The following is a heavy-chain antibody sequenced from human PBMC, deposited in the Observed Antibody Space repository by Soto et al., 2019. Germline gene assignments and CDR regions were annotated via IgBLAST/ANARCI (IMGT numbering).Heavy chain of an antibody. CDR1: GFTFSSYA. V-gene: IGHV3-23*01. CDR3: ARDLWRTYRNGPRNDY. J-gene: IGHJ4*01. CDR2: ISGSGSNT. Sequence: PGGSLRLSCAASGFTFSSYAMSWVRQAPGKGLEWVSAISGSGSNTYYADSVKGRFTISRDNSKNSLYLQMNSLRDEDTAVYYCARDLWRTYRNGPRNDYWGRGALV. D-gene: IGHD6-19*01.